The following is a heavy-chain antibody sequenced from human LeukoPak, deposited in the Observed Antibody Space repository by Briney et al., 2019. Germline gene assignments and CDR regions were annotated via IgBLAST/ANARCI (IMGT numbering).Heavy chain of an antibody. CDR1: GGTFSSYA. CDR2: IIPILGIA. V-gene: IGHV1-69*04. CDR3: ARDLGYCSGGSCYEDY. J-gene: IGHJ4*02. Sequence: SVKVSCKASGGTFSSYAISWVRQAPGQGLEWMGRIIPILGIANYAQKFQGRVTITADKSTSTAYMELSSLRSEDTAVYYCARDLGYCSGGSCYEDYWGQGTLVTVSS. D-gene: IGHD2-15*01.